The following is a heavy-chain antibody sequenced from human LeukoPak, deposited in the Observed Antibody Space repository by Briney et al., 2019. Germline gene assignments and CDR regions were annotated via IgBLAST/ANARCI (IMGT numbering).Heavy chain of an antibody. V-gene: IGHV4-34*01. CDR1: GGSLRGHH. J-gene: IGHJ6*02. CDR3: ARVGYYYFYGLDV. CDR2: INHSGST. Sequence: SETLSLTCAVYGGSLRGHHWSWIRQPPGMGLEWIGEINHSGSTNYNPSLKSRVSISVETSKTQFSLKLSSVTAADTAVYYCARVGYYYFYGLDVWGQGTTVTVSS.